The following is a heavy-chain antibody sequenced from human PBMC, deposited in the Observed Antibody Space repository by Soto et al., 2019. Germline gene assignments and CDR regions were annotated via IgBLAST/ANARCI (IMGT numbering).Heavy chain of an antibody. D-gene: IGHD3-3*01. Sequence: SETLSLTCAVYCGSFSGYYWSWIRQPPGKGLEWIGEINHSGSTNYNPSLKSRVTISVDTSKNQFSLKLSSVTAADTAVYYCARVGYDFWSGYYAEYFQHWGQGTLVTVSS. CDR1: CGSFSGYY. CDR3: ARVGYDFWSGYYAEYFQH. CDR2: INHSGST. V-gene: IGHV4-34*01. J-gene: IGHJ1*01.